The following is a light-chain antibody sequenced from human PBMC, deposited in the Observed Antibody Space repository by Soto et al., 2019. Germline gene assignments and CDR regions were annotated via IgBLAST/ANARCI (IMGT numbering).Light chain of an antibody. CDR2: AVT. V-gene: IGLV2-14*01. CDR3: SSYTSSSTL. J-gene: IGLJ1*01. Sequence: LTQPASVSGSPGQSITISCTGTSSDVGGYNYVSWYQQHPGKAPKLMIYAVTDRPSGVSCRFSGSKSGNTASLTISGLQAEDEADYYCSSYTSSSTLFGTGTKVTVL. CDR1: SSDVGGYNY.